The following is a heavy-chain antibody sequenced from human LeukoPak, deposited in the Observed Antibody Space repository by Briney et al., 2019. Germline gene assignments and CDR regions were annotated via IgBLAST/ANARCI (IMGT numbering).Heavy chain of an antibody. V-gene: IGHV1-24*01. CDR1: GYTLTELS. D-gene: IGHD6-6*01. Sequence: ASVKVSCKVSGYTLTELSMRWVRQAPGKGLEWMGGFDPEDGETIYAQKFQGRVTMTEDTSTDTAYMELSSLRSEDTAVYYCAREVEYSSSPWFDPWGQGTLVTVSS. J-gene: IGHJ5*02. CDR3: AREVEYSSSPWFDP. CDR2: FDPEDGET.